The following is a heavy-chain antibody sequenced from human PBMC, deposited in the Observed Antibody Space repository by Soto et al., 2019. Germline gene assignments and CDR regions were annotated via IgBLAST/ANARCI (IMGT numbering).Heavy chain of an antibody. CDR1: GGTFSSYA. D-gene: IGHD1-26*01. Sequence: ASVKVSCKASGGTFSSYAISWVRQAPGQGLEWMGGIIPIFGTANYAQKFQGRVTITADESTSTAYMELSSLRSEDTAVYYCARDHWELPPRGGSYYFDYWGQGTLVTVSS. V-gene: IGHV1-69*13. CDR2: IIPIFGTA. J-gene: IGHJ4*02. CDR3: ARDHWELPPRGGSYYFDY.